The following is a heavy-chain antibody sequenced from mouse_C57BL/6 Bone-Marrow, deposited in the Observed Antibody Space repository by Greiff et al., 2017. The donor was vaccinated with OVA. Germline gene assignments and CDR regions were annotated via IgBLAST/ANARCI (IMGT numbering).Heavy chain of an antibody. Sequence: EVQLQQSGPELVKPEASVKISCKASGYTFTDYYMNWVKQSHGKSLEWIGDINPNNGGTSYNQKFKGKATLTVDKSSSTAYMELRSLTSEDSAVYYCAIGNRGYYAMDYWGQGTSVTVSS. CDR2: INPNNGGT. J-gene: IGHJ4*01. CDR3: AIGNRGYYAMDY. D-gene: IGHD2-1*01. V-gene: IGHV1-26*01. CDR1: GYTFTDYY.